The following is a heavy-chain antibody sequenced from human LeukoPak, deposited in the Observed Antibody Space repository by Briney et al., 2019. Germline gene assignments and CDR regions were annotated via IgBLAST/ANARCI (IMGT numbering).Heavy chain of an antibody. J-gene: IGHJ6*04. D-gene: IGHD2-2*01. Sequence: GGSLRLFCAASGFTFNDYWMTWVRQAPGKGLEWVAHIKQDGSEKYYVDSLKGRFTISRDNAKNSLFLQMNSLRAEDTAVYYCVRDCSSASLSSGCYYAMDVWGKGTTVTVSS. V-gene: IGHV3-7*03. CDR2: IKQDGSEK. CDR3: VRDCSSASLSSGCYYAMDV. CDR1: GFTFNDYW.